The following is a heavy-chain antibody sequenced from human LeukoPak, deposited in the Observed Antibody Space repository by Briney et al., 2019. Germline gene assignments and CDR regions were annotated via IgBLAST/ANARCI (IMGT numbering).Heavy chain of an antibody. CDR2: IYFSGYT. CDR3: ASGYFVHTFDF. CDR1: GVSIRSTSYY. J-gene: IGHJ4*02. D-gene: IGHD2-2*03. Sequence: PSETLSLTCTVSGVSIRSTSYYWGWIRQPPGKGLEWIGSIYFSGYTYYNPSLKTRVTISIDTSKNQFSLKLTSVTAADTAIFYCASGYFVHTFDFWGQGTLGTVSS. V-gene: IGHV4-39*01.